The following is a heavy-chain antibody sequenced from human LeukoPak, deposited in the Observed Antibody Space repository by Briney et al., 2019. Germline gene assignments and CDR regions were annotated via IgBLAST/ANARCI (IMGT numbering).Heavy chain of an antibody. V-gene: IGHV3-74*01. J-gene: IGHJ4*02. D-gene: IGHD6-13*01. CDR2: INGDGGSR. CDR1: GFTFSTYW. CDR3: ASASSHRIAAGGDF. Sequence: GGSLRLSCAASGFTFSTYWMHWVRQAPGKGPVWVSRINGDGGSRNYADSVKGRFTISRDNARNTLYLQMNSLRVEDTAVYYCASASSHRIAAGGDFWGQGTLVTVSS.